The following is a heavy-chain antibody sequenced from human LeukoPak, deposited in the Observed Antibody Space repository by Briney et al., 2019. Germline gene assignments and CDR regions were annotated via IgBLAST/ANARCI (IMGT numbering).Heavy chain of an antibody. Sequence: GGSLRLSCAASGFTFSIYWMSWVRQAPGKGLEWVSSISSSSSYIYYADSVKGRFTISRDNAKNSLYLQMNSLRAEDTAVYYCARDAHAVAGNWGQGTLVTVSS. CDR1: GFTFSIYW. D-gene: IGHD6-19*01. V-gene: IGHV3-21*01. J-gene: IGHJ1*01. CDR2: ISSSSSYI. CDR3: ARDAHAVAGN.